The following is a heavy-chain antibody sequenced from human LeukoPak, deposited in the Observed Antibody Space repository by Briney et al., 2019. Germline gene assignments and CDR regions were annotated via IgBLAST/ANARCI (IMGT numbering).Heavy chain of an antibody. V-gene: IGHV1-8*01. CDR3: ARRRRSLVMVAAGTYYYYYMDV. CDR2: MNPNSGNT. D-gene: IGHD2-15*01. Sequence: ASVKVSCKASGYTFTSYDINWVRQATGQGLEWMGWMNPNSGNTGYAQKFQGRVTMTRNTSISTAYMELSSLRSEDTAVYYCARRRRSLVMVAAGTYYYYYMDVWGKGTTVTVSS. J-gene: IGHJ6*03. CDR1: GYTFTSYD.